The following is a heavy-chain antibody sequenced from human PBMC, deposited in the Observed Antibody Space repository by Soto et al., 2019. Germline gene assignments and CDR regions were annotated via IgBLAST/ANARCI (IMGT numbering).Heavy chain of an antibody. J-gene: IGHJ3*02. CDR1: GFTFSSDW. Sequence: EVRLVESGGGLVQPGGSLRLSCAASGFTFSSDWMTWVRQAQGKGLEWVANIRKDGRKTSYLEAARGRFTISRDTAQSSLYLQMDSLRAEVTALYYFARDVYAGTSFLYFDAFDMWGQGTMFTVAS. CDR2: IRKDGRKT. CDR3: ARDVYAGTSFLYFDAFDM. V-gene: IGHV3-7*05. D-gene: IGHD2-2*01.